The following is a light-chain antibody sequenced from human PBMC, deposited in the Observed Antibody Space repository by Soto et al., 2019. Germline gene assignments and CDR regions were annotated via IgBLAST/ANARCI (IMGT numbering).Light chain of an antibody. J-gene: IGKJ1*01. Sequence: ELVSPQSPGHLSLSPGERAPPPCLASQSVSSSYLAWYQQKPGQAPRLRFYGASSRATGIPDRFSGSGSGTDFPLTISRLEPEDVAVDDCQQYGFSPTFGQGTKVDIK. CDR1: QSVSSSY. CDR2: GAS. CDR3: QQYGFSPT. V-gene: IGKV3-20*01.